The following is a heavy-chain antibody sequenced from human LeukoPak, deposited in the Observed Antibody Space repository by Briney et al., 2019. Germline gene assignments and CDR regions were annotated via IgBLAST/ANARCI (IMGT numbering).Heavy chain of an antibody. CDR1: GFTFSSYA. CDR2: ISSNGGST. CDR3: VKDFYHYYGSGSQYYFDC. D-gene: IGHD3-10*01. V-gene: IGHV3-64D*06. J-gene: IGHJ4*02. Sequence: GGSLRLSCSASGFTFSSYAMHWVRQAPGKGLEYVSAISSNGGSTYYADSVKGRFTISRDNSKNTLYLQMSSLRAEDTAVYYCVKDFYHYYGSGSQYYFDCWGQGTLVTVSS.